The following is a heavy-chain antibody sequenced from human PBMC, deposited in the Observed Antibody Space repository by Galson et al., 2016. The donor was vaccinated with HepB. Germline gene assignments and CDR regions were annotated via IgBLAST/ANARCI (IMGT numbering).Heavy chain of an antibody. CDR1: GGSITTRSYY. J-gene: IGHJ2*01. D-gene: IGHD3-3*01. Sequence: SETLSLTCTVSGGSITTRSYYWGWIRQPPGKGLEWIGSIDYSGNTYYNPPLKSRLTISRDKSKNQFSLKLSSVTAADTSVYYCARGRTRASDFWSGYKWYIDTWGRGTLVTVSS. V-gene: IGHV4-39*01. CDR3: ARGRTRASDFWSGYKWYIDT. CDR2: IDYSGNT.